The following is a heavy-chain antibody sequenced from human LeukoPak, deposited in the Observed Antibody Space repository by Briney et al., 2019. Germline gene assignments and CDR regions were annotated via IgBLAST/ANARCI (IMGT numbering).Heavy chain of an antibody. J-gene: IGHJ5*02. Sequence: GESLKISCKGSGYSFTSYWIAWVRQMPGKGLEWMGIIYPGDSDTRYSPSFQGQVTISADKSISTAYLQWSSLKASDTAMYYCARQNYYGSGSYYKSNWFDPWGQGTLVTVSS. CDR1: GYSFTSYW. V-gene: IGHV5-51*01. D-gene: IGHD3-10*01. CDR2: IYPGDSDT. CDR3: ARQNYYGSGSYYKSNWFDP.